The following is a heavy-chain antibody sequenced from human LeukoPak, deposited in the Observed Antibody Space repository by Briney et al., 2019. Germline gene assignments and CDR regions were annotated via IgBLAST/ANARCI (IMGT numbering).Heavy chain of an antibody. J-gene: IGHJ3*01. Sequence: SETLSLTCTVSGDSIRSYYWGWIRQPPGKGLEWIGNIHYSGSTKYNPSLKSRVTISVDTSKNQFSLRVTSLTAADTAVYYCARLGALHDAFDVWGQGTLVTVSS. CDR2: IHYSGST. V-gene: IGHV4-59*12. CDR1: GDSIRSYY. CDR3: ARLGALHDAFDV. D-gene: IGHD3-16*01.